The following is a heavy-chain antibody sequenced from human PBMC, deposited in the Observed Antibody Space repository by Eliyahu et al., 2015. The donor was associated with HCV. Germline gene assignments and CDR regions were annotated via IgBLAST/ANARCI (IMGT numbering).Heavy chain of an antibody. J-gene: IGHJ6*02. V-gene: IGHV4-34*01. D-gene: IGHD2-15*01. Sequence: QVQLQQWGAGLLKPSETLSLTCAVYGGSFSGYYWXWIRQPPGKGLEWXGEINHSGSTNYNPSLKSRVTISVDTSKNQFSLKLSSVTAADTAVYYCAGTEEGYCSGGSCPRHYYYGMDVWGQGTTVTVSS. CDR2: INHSGST. CDR1: GGSFSGYY. CDR3: AGTEEGYCSGGSCPRHYYYGMDV.